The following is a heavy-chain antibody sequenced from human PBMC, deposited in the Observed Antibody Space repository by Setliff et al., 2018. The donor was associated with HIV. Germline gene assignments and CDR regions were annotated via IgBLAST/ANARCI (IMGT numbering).Heavy chain of an antibody. CDR1: GYIFTHYY. Sequence: VASVKVSCKTSGYIFTHYYTHWVRQAPGQGLEWMGRISPNYGGTHYPQKFQGRVTLTSDTSISTAYMELRGLTSDDTAVYYCARGQGPVDYWGQGTLVTVSS. V-gene: IGHV1-2*06. CDR2: ISPNYGGT. J-gene: IGHJ4*02. CDR3: ARGQGPVDY.